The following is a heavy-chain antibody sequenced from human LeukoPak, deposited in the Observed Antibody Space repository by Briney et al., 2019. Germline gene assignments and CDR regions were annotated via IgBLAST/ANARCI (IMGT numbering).Heavy chain of an antibody. J-gene: IGHJ4*02. CDR1: GFTFDDYA. V-gene: IGHV3-9*01. CDR3: ARDYYDSSGYHFAY. CDR2: ISWNRGSI. D-gene: IGHD3-22*01. Sequence: QPGGSLRLSCAASGFTFDDYAMHWVRQAPGKGLEWVSGISWNRGSIGYADSVKGRFTISRDNAKNSLYLQMNSLRAEDTALYYCARDYYDSSGYHFAYWGQGTLVTVSS.